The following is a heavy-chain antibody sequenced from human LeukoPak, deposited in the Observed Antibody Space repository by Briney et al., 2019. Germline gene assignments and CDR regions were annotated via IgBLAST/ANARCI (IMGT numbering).Heavy chain of an antibody. Sequence: SETLSLTCAVHGGSFSGYYWSWIRQPPGKGLEWIGEINHSGSTNYNPSLKSRVTISVDTSKNQFSLKLSSVTAADTAVYYCAKQSRSSGWYYIDYWGQGTLVTVSS. CDR1: GGSFSGYY. J-gene: IGHJ4*02. V-gene: IGHV4-34*01. D-gene: IGHD6-19*01. CDR2: INHSGST. CDR3: AKQSRSSGWYYIDY.